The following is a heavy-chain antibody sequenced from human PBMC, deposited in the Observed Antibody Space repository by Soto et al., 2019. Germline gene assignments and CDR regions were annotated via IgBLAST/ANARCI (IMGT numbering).Heavy chain of an antibody. CDR1: GGSFSGYY. V-gene: IGHV4-34*01. D-gene: IGHD5-18*01. J-gene: IGHJ6*02. CDR2: INHSGST. Sequence: SETLSLTCAVYGGSFSGYYWSWIRQPPGKGLEWIGEINHSGSTNYNPSLKSRVTISVDTSKNHFSLKLSSVTAADTAVYYCARVKGYSYGYYYYYYGMDVWGQGTTVTVSS. CDR3: ARVKGYSYGYYYYYYGMDV.